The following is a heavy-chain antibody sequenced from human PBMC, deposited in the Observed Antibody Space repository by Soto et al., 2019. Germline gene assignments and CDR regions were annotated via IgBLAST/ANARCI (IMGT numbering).Heavy chain of an antibody. CDR1: GDSISSGVYY. CDR3: ARGYSRGYLGNWFDP. D-gene: IGHD3-22*01. CDR2: IYYSGIT. V-gene: IGHV4-31*03. Sequence: PSETLYLTCTVSGDSISSGVYYWSGIRQHPGKGLEWIGYIYYSGITCYNPSFKSRVNISGDTSKNQFSLNLSSLTAADTAVYYCARGYSRGYLGNWFDPWGQGTLVTVS. J-gene: IGHJ5*02.